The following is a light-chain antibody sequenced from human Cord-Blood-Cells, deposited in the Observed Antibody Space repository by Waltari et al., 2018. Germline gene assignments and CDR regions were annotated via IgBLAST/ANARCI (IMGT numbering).Light chain of an antibody. CDR3: SAYTSGSTLYVV. Sequence: QSALTQPASVSGSPGQSITISCTGTSSDVGGYNYVSWYQQHPGKAPKLMIYEVSNRPSGGSNRCSGCKYGNAASRTISGRQAEDEADYNCSAYTSGSTLYVVFGGGAKLTVL. CDR1: SSDVGGYNY. V-gene: IGLV2-14*01. J-gene: IGLJ2*01. CDR2: EVS.